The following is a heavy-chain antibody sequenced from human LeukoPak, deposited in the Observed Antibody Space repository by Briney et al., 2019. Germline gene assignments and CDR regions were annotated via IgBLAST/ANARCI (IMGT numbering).Heavy chain of an antibody. CDR1: GGSISSGDYY. D-gene: IGHD2-15*01. CDR3: ANADRFCSSGSCPVPDAFDF. Sequence: SETLSLTCTVSGGSISSGDYYWSCIRQPPGKGLEWIGYIYHSGSTYYNPSLKSRVIISVDRSKNQFSLKLGSVTAADTAVYYCANADRFCSSGSCPVPDAFDFWGQGTMVTVSS. V-gene: IGHV4-30-2*01. CDR2: IYHSGST. J-gene: IGHJ3*01.